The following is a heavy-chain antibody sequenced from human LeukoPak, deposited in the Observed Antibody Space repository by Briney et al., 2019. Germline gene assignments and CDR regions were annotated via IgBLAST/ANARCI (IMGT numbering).Heavy chain of an antibody. D-gene: IGHD5-24*01. Sequence: GGSLRLSCAASGVTYSSYWMHWVRQAPGKGVVWVSRINSDGSSTTYADSVKGRFTISRDNAKNTLYLQMNSLRAEDTAVYYCARGGDGYNIYRYLDLWGRGTLVTVSS. J-gene: IGHJ2*01. CDR1: GVTYSSYW. CDR3: ARGGDGYNIYRYLDL. V-gene: IGHV3-74*01. CDR2: INSDGSST.